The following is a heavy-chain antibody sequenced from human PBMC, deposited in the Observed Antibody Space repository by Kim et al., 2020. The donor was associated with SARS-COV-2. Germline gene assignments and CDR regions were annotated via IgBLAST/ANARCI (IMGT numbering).Heavy chain of an antibody. CDR1: CYTFTSYG. D-gene: IGHD3-10*01. CDR3: ARVSTMVRGVIIYYYGMDV. CDR2: ISAYNGNT. J-gene: IGHJ6*02. V-gene: IGHV1-18*01. Sequence: ASVKVSCKASCYTFTSYGISWVRQAPGQGLEWMGWISAYNGNTNYAQKLQGRVTMTTDTSTSTAYMELRSLRSDDTAVYYCARVSTMVRGVIIYYYGMDVWGQGTTVTVSS.